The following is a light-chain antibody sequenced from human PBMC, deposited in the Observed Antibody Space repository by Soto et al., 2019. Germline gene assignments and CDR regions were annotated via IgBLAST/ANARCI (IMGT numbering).Light chain of an antibody. V-gene: IGKV3-15*01. CDR1: QSVSGN. CDR3: QQYNAWPVT. CDR2: GAS. Sequence: EIVLTQSPATLSVSPGERATLSCRASQSVSGNLAWYQQKPGQAPRLIIYGASTRATGIPERFSGSGSETDLILSISALQSEDFAVYYCQQYNAWPVTFGGGTKVEIK. J-gene: IGKJ4*01.